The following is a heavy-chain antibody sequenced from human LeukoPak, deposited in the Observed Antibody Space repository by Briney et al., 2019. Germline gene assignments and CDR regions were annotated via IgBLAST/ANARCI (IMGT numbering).Heavy chain of an antibody. J-gene: IGHJ4*02. CDR1: GFTVSSNY. V-gene: IGHV3-53*01. D-gene: IGHD4-23*01. Sequence: GGSLRLSCAASGFTVSSNYMSWVRQAPGKGLEWVSVIYSGGSTYYADSVKGRFTISRDNSKNTLHLQMNSLRAEDTAVYYCASPGGNSALDYWGQGTLVTVSS. CDR3: ASPGGNSALDY. CDR2: IYSGGST.